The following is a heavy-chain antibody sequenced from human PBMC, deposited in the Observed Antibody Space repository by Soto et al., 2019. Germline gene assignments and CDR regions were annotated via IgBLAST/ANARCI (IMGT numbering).Heavy chain of an antibody. V-gene: IGHV4-34*01. Sequence: SETLSLTCAVYGGSFSGYYWSWIRQPPGKGLEWIGEINHSGSTNYNPSLKSRVTISVDTSKNQFSLKLSSVTAADTAVYYCARGRIVVSPGGFDYWGQGTLVTVSS. CDR1: GGSFSGYY. D-gene: IGHD1-26*01. CDR3: ARGRIVVSPGGFDY. J-gene: IGHJ4*02. CDR2: INHSGST.